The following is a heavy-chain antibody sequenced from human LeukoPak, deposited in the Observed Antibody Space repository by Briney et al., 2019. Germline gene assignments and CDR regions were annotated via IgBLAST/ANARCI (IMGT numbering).Heavy chain of an antibody. CDR3: ARHVGELAAAGFYYYYYYMDV. D-gene: IGHD6-13*01. CDR1: GDSVSSNSAA. V-gene: IGHV6-1*01. CDR2: TYYRSKWYN. Sequence: SQTLSLTCAISGDSVSSNSAARNWIRQSPSRGLEWLGRTYYRSKWYNDYAVSVKSRITINPDTSKNQFSLQLNSVTPEDTAVYYCARHVGELAAAGFYYYYYYMDVWGKGTTVTISS. J-gene: IGHJ6*03.